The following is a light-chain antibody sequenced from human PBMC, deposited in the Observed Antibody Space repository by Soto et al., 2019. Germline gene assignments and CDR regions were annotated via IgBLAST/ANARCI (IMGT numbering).Light chain of an antibody. Sequence: DIQMTQSPPTLSASVGDRVTITCRASQSIRHYLAWYQQMPGKAPKLLIYGASTLQSGVPSRFSGSGSGTDFTLTISSLQPEDFATYYCQHSYSNPLTFGQGTKVDIK. CDR3: QHSYSNPLT. V-gene: IGKV1-39*01. J-gene: IGKJ1*01. CDR2: GAS. CDR1: QSIRHY.